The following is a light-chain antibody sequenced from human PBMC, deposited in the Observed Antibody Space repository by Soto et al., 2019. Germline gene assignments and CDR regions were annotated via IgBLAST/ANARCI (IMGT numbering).Light chain of an antibody. CDR2: GAS. V-gene: IGKV1-27*01. CDR3: QTYDKAPWT. J-gene: IGKJ1*01. CDR1: RGIYTH. Sequence: DIQMAQSPSSLSASVGDRVTITCRASRGIYTHLAWYQQKPGNASKLLIYGASTLQSGVPSRFSASGSGTDFFLTISGLQSEDVGTYFCQTYDKAPWTFGPGTRV.